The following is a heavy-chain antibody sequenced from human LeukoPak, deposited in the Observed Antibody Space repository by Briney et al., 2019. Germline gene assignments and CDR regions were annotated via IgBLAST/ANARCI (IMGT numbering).Heavy chain of an antibody. CDR1: GFTFSSYS. Sequence: KTGGSLRLSCAASGFTFSSYSMNWVRQAPGKGLEWVSSISSSSSYIYYADSVKGRFTISRDNAKNSLYLQMNSLRAEDTAVYYCARDRRDDYVWGGYRPFDYWGQGTLVTVSS. D-gene: IGHD3-16*02. V-gene: IGHV3-21*01. CDR3: ARDRRDDYVWGGYRPFDY. J-gene: IGHJ4*02. CDR2: ISSSSSYI.